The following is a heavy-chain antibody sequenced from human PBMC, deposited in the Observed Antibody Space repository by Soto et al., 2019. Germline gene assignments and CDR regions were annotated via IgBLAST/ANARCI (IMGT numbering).Heavy chain of an antibody. CDR3: AREDYFDSGGFPI. V-gene: IGHV4-59*01. Sequence: QVQLQESGPGLVRPSETLSLICTVSGGSISSYYWSWIRQSPGKGLEWIGYIYDSGSTKYNPSLRIRVTISSDTANNQFFLQLSFVTAADTAVYYCAREDYFDSGGFPIWGRGTLVTVSS. D-gene: IGHD3-9*01. J-gene: IGHJ4*02. CDR2: IYDSGST. CDR1: GGSISSYY.